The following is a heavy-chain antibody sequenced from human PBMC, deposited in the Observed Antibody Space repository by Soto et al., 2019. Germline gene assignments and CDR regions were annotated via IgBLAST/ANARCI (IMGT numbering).Heavy chain of an antibody. CDR3: AKVQPRPYCSSVSCPFDY. Sequence: QLLESGGGLVQPGGSLRLSCAASGFTFSSYAMNWVRQAPGKGLEWVSTIDYTGGYSYYADSVKGRFTISRDNSQKTLDLKMNSLRAEDTAIYYCAKVQPRPYCSSVSCPFDYWGQGTLVTVSS. CDR2: IDYTGGYS. D-gene: IGHD2-2*01. V-gene: IGHV3-23*01. CDR1: GFTFSSYA. J-gene: IGHJ4*02.